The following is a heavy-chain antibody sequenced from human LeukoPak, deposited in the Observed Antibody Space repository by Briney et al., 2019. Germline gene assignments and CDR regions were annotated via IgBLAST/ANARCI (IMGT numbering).Heavy chain of an antibody. Sequence: GGSLRLSCVASGFTFSNYAMRWVRQAPGKGLEWVSAISGSGGSTYYADSVKGRFTISRDNSKNTLYLQMNSLRAEDTAVYYCARDQEQWLAWGAFDIWGQGTMVTVSS. V-gene: IGHV3-23*01. CDR2: ISGSGGST. J-gene: IGHJ3*02. CDR3: ARDQEQWLAWGAFDI. D-gene: IGHD6-19*01. CDR1: GFTFSNYA.